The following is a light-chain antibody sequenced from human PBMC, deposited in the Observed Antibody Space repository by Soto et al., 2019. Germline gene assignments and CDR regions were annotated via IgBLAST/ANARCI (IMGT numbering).Light chain of an antibody. J-gene: IGKJ1*01. CDR2: DAS. Sequence: EIVLTQSPATLSLSPGERATLSCGASQTVARDFLAWYQHKPGLAPRLLIFDASSRATGIPDRFRCSGSGTEFNLTIIRLQPEDSAVYYCQQYGNSRTFGQGTKVEIK. CDR1: QTVARDF. CDR3: QQYGNSRT. V-gene: IGKV3D-20*01.